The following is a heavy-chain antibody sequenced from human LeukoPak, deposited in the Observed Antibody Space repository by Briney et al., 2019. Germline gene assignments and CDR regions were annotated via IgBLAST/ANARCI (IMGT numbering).Heavy chain of an antibody. CDR1: GGSISSSSYY. CDR3: ARAQSRIAARPNNWNRANGMDV. V-gene: IGHV4-39*01. D-gene: IGHD6-6*01. CDR2: IYYSGST. Sequence: SETLSLTCTVSGGSISSSSYYWGWICQPPGKGLEWIGSIYYSGSTYYNPSLKSRVTISVDTSKNQFSLKLSSVTAADTAVYYCARAQSRIAARPNNWNRANGMDVWGQGTTVTVSS. J-gene: IGHJ6*02.